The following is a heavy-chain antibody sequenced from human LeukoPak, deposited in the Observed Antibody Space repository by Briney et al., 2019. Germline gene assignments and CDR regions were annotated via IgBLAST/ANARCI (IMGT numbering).Heavy chain of an antibody. Sequence: GASVKVPCKASGGTFSSYAISWVRQAPGQGLEWMGGIIPIFGTANYAQKFQGRVTITADESTSTAYMELSSLRSEDTAVYYCAREGRSEVVKLGMDVWGQGTTVTVSS. D-gene: IGHD3-22*01. CDR3: AREGRSEVVKLGMDV. CDR1: GGTFSSYA. V-gene: IGHV1-69*13. J-gene: IGHJ6*02. CDR2: IIPIFGTA.